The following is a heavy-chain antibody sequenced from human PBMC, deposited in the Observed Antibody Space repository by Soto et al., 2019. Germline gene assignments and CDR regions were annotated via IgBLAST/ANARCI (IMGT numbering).Heavy chain of an antibody. CDR3: AASSDYVWGSYRSIDY. D-gene: IGHD3-16*02. J-gene: IGHJ4*02. CDR2: INHSGST. V-gene: IGHV4-34*01. Sequence: SETLSLTCAVYGGSFSGYYWSWIRQPPGKGLEWIGEINHSGSTNYNPSLKSRVTISVDTSKNQFSLKLSSVTAADTAVYYCAASSDYVWGSYRSIDYWGQGTLVTVSS. CDR1: GGSFSGYY.